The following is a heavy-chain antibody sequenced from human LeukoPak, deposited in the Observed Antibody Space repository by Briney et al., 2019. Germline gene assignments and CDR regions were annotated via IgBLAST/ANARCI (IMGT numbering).Heavy chain of an antibody. Sequence: GGSLRLSCAASGFTFDTYALTWVRQAPGKGLEWVSVIAAGGGGIQYAESVEGRFIISRDNSKKTLYLQMDSLRGEDTAVYYCAKDFRIGYSAHFDYWGQGALVTVSS. D-gene: IGHD2-21*01. V-gene: IGHV3-23*01. CDR1: GFTFDTYA. J-gene: IGHJ4*02. CDR3: AKDFRIGYSAHFDY. CDR2: IAAGGGGI.